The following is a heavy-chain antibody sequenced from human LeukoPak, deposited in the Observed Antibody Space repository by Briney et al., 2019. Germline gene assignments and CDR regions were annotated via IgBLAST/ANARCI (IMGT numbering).Heavy chain of an antibody. CDR1: GFTFSSYA. CDR2: ISGSGSST. CDR3: TKHGYRYGGNFGDYYFDY. Sequence: GGSLRLSCAASGFTFSSYAMSWVRQAPGKGLEWVSVISGSGSSTYYSDSVKGRFTISRDNSKNTLYLQMNSLRAEDTAVYYCTKHGYRYGGNFGDYYFDYWGQGTLVTVSS. D-gene: IGHD4-23*01. J-gene: IGHJ4*02. V-gene: IGHV3-23*01.